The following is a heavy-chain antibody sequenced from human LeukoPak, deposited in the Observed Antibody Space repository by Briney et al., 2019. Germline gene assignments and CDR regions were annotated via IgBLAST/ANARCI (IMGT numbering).Heavy chain of an antibody. CDR1: GGSISSYY. V-gene: IGHV4-4*07. J-gene: IGHJ6*02. Sequence: SETLSLTCTVSGGSISSYYWSWIRQPAGKGLEWIGRIYTSGSTNYNPSLKSRVTMSVDTSKNQFSLKLSSVTAADTAVYYCARDYYDSSGFSLDYYYYGMDVWGQGTTVTVSS. D-gene: IGHD3-22*01. CDR2: IYTSGST. CDR3: ARDYYDSSGFSLDYYYYGMDV.